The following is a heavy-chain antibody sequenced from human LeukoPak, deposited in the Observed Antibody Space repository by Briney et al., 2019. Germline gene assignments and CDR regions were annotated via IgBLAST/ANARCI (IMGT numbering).Heavy chain of an antibody. J-gene: IGHJ4*02. D-gene: IGHD4-17*01. CDR2: IKQDGGQI. V-gene: IGHV3-7*01. Sequence: GGSLRLSCEASGFTFRNYWMSWVRQAPGKGLEWVANIKQDGGQIYYLESVKGRFTVSRDNAKNSLYLQMNSLRAEDTAVYYCARLGARQMLEYWGQGTLVTVSS. CDR3: ARLGARQMLEY. CDR1: GFTFRNYW.